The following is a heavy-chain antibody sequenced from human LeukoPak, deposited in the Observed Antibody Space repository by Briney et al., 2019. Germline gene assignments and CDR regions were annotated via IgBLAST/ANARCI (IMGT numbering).Heavy chain of an antibody. CDR1: GFTFSSYA. CDR2: ISGSGGST. V-gene: IGHV3-23*01. CDR3: AKDRGYSSSWYSDYYFDY. D-gene: IGHD6-13*01. J-gene: IGHJ4*02. Sequence: GSLRLSCAASGFTFSSYAMSWVRQAPGKGLEWVSAISGSGGSTYYADSVKGRFTISRDNSKNTLYLQMNSLRAEDTAVYYCAKDRGYSSSWYSDYYFDYWGQGTLVTVSS.